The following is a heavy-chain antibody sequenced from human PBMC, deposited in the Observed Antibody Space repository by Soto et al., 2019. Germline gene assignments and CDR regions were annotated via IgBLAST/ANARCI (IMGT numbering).Heavy chain of an antibody. D-gene: IGHD3-16*02. CDR3: ARGPGGVIVNGARGMPHSDAFDI. CDR1: GGSFSGYY. V-gene: IGHV4-34*01. J-gene: IGHJ3*02. Sequence: SETLSLTCAVYGGSFSGYYWSWIRQPPGKGLEWIGEINHSGSTNYNPSLKSRVTISVDTSKNQFSLKLSSVTAAGTAVYYCARGPGGVIVNGARGMPHSDAFDIWGQGTMVTVS. CDR2: INHSGST.